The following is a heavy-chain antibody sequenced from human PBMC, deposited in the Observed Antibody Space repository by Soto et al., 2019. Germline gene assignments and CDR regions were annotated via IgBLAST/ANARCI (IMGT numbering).Heavy chain of an antibody. D-gene: IGHD3-10*01. CDR1: GFAFSSYW. CDR3: ARDPLLWFGEKYDAFDI. CDR2: IKQDGSEK. Sequence: GGSLRLSCAASGFAFSSYWISLFRQAPGKGLEWVANIKQDGSEKYYVDSVKGRFTISRDNAKNSLYLQMNSLRAEDTAVYYCARDPLLWFGEKYDAFDIWGQGTMVTV. V-gene: IGHV3-7*03. J-gene: IGHJ3*02.